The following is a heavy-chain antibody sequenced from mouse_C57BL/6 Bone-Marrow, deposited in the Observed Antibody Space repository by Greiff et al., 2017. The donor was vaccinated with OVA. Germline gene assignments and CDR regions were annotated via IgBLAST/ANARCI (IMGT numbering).Heavy chain of an antibody. CDR3: AKNTTLVEGWYFDV. Sequence: QVQLQQPGAELVRPGSSVKLSCKASGYTFTSYWMHWVKQRPIQGLEWIGNIDPYDSETHYNQKFKDKATLTVDKSSSTAYMQLSSLTSEDSAVYNWAKNTTLVEGWYFDVWGTGTTVTVSS. V-gene: IGHV1-52*01. CDR2: IDPYDSET. J-gene: IGHJ1*03. D-gene: IGHD1-1*01. CDR1: GYTFTSYW.